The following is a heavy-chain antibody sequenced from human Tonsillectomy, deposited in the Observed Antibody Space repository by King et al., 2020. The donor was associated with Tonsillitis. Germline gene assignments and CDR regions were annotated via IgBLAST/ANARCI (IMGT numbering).Heavy chain of an antibody. CDR2: INPNSGGT. Sequence: QLVQSGAEVKKPGASVKVSCKASGYTFTGYYIHWVRQAPGQGLEWMGWINPNSGGTNFAQKFQGRVTMTRDTSISTAYMELSRLRSDDTAVYYCARGPPRYSSGWFAYGLDVWGQGTTVTVSS. D-gene: IGHD6-19*01. CDR3: ARGPPRYSSGWFAYGLDV. V-gene: IGHV1-2*02. J-gene: IGHJ6*02. CDR1: GYTFTGYY.